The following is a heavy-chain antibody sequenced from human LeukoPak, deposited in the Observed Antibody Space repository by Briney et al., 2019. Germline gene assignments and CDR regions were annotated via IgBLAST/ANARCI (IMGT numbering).Heavy chain of an antibody. CDR2: ISAYNGNT. V-gene: IGHV1-18*01. CDR1: GYTFTSYG. J-gene: IGHJ3*02. D-gene: IGHD4-17*01. CDR3: ASLDYGDYEGSDAFDI. Sequence: ASVKVSCKTSGYTFTSYGISWVRQAPGQGLEWMGWISAYNGNTNYAQKLQGRVTMTTDTSTSTAYMELRSLRSDDTAVYYCASLDYGDYEGSDAFDIWGQGTMVTVSS.